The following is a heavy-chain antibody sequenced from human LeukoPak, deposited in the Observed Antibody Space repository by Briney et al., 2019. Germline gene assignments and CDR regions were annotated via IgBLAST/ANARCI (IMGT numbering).Heavy chain of an antibody. CDR2: ISGSGGST. Sequence: GGSLRLSCAASGFTFSSYAMSWVRQAPGKGLEWVSAISGSGGSTYYADSVEGRFTISRDNSKNTLYLQMNSLRAEDTAVYYCARATVAGRGSLDYWGQGTLVTVSS. J-gene: IGHJ4*02. D-gene: IGHD6-19*01. V-gene: IGHV3-23*01. CDR1: GFTFSSYA. CDR3: ARATVAGRGSLDY.